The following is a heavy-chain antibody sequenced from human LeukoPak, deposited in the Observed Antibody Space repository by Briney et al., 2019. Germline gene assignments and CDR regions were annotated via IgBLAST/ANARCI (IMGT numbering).Heavy chain of an antibody. J-gene: IGHJ4*02. CDR3: APCGAVAGSFDY. CDR2: INPNSGAT. V-gene: IGHV1-2*02. Sequence: GASVKVSCKASGYTFIAYYMFWVRQAPGQGLEWMGWINPNSGATGHAQKFQGRVTMTRDTSISTSYMEVTGLRSDDTAVYYCAPCGAVAGSFDYWGQGTLVTVSS. CDR1: GYTFIAYY. D-gene: IGHD6-19*01.